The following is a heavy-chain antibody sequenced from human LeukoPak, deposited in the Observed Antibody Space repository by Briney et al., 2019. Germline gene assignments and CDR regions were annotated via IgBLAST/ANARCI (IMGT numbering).Heavy chain of an antibody. Sequence: SETLSLTCTVSGGSISSYYWSWIRQPAGKGLEWIGLIYTRGSTNYNPSLKSRVTMSVDSSKNQFSLKLSSVTAADTAVYYCARGVVVAVEIGNWFDPWGQGTLVTVSS. J-gene: IGHJ5*02. CDR3: ARGVVVAVEIGNWFDP. V-gene: IGHV4-4*07. CDR1: GGSISSYY. CDR2: IYTRGST. D-gene: IGHD2-15*01.